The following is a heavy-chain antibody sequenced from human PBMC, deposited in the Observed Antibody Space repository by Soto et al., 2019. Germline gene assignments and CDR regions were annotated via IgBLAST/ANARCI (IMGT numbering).Heavy chain of an antibody. V-gene: IGHV4-59*01. Sequence: LSLTCTVSGGSISSYYWSWIRQPPGKGLEWIGYIYYSGSTNYNPSLKSRVTISVDTSKNQFSLKLSSVTAADTAVYYCARVSTRYGDYELDYWGQGTLVTSPQ. CDR1: GGSISSYY. D-gene: IGHD4-17*01. CDR2: IYYSGST. J-gene: IGHJ4*02. CDR3: ARVSTRYGDYELDY.